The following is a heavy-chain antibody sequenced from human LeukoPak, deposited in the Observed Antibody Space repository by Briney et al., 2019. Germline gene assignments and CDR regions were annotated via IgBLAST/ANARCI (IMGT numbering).Heavy chain of an antibody. V-gene: IGHV1-18*01. D-gene: IGHD1-20*01. CDR2: ISAYNGNT. Sequence: GASVKVSCKASGYTFTSYGISWVRQAPGQGLEWMGWISAYNGNTNYAQKLQGRVTMTTDTSTSTAYMELRSLRSDDTAVYYCARRVGGYNWNDGRGWYFDYWGQGTLVTVSS. CDR1: GYTFTSYG. CDR3: ARRVGGYNWNDGRGWYFDY. J-gene: IGHJ4*02.